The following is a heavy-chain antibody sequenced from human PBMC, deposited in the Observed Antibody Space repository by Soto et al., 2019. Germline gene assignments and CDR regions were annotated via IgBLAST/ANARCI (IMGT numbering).Heavy chain of an antibody. V-gene: IGHV3-21*01. CDR3: ARDRMATTYYYYGMDV. Sequence: PGGSLRLSCAASGFTFSSYSMNWVRQAPGKGLEWVSSISSSSYIYYADSVKGRFTISRDNAKNSLYLQMNSLRAEDTAVYYCARDRMATTYYYYGMDVWGQGTTVTVSS. CDR1: GFTFSSYS. D-gene: IGHD5-12*01. J-gene: IGHJ6*02. CDR2: ISSSSYI.